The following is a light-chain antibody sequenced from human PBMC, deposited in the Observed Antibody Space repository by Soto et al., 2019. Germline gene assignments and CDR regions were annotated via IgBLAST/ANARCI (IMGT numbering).Light chain of an antibody. J-gene: IGKJ4*01. CDR3: QQYNDWPLT. CDR2: DIS. Sequence: EIVMTQSQATLSVSPGERATLSCRASQSVSSNLAWYQQKPGQAPSLLIYDISARATGIPTRFSGSGSGTEFTLTISSLQSEDFAVYYCQQYNDWPLTFGGGTKVEIK. CDR1: QSVSSN. V-gene: IGKV3D-15*01.